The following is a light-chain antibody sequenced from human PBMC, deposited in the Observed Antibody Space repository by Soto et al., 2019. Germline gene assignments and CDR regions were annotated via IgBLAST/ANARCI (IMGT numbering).Light chain of an antibody. CDR2: EGS. V-gene: IGLV2-23*01. Sequence: QSALTQPASVSGSPGQSITISCTGTSSDVGSYNLVSWYQQHPGKAPKLMIYEGSKRPSGVSNRFSGSKSGNTASLTISGLQAEDEADHYCCSYAGSSTHVVFGGGTNVTVL. CDR3: CSYAGSSTHVV. CDR1: SSDVGSYNL. J-gene: IGLJ2*01.